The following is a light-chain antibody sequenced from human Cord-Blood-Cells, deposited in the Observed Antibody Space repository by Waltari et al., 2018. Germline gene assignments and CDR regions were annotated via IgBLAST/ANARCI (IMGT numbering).Light chain of an antibody. J-gene: IGLJ2*01. CDR3: SSYAGSNNLV. CDR2: EVS. V-gene: IGLV2-8*01. Sequence: QSALTQPPSASGSPGQSVTISCTGTSSDVGGYNYVSWYQQHPGKAPNHMIYEVSKRPSGVLVRFCGSTSGYAAPLTVSGLQAEDDADYYCSSYAGSNNLVFGGGTKLTVL. CDR1: SSDVGGYNY.